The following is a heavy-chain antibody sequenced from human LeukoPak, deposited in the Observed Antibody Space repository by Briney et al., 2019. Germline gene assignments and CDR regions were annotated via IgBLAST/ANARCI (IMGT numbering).Heavy chain of an antibody. D-gene: IGHD2-21*01. Sequence: PGGSLRLSCAASGVTFSSYGIDWVRQAPGKGLEWVAVIGTDGRNKFYADSVTGRFTIARANCKNTLYLQMNSLRPEDTAVYYCARDDLVLEENGFHIWGQGTMVTVSS. CDR2: IGTDGRNK. CDR3: ARDDLVLEENGFHI. CDR1: GVTFSSYG. J-gene: IGHJ3*02. V-gene: IGHV3-33*01.